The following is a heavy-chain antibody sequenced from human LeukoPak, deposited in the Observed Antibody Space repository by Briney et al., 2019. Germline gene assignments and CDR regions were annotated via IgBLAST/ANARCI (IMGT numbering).Heavy chain of an antibody. V-gene: IGHV3-7*01. J-gene: IGHJ3*02. Sequence: GGSLRLSCAASGFTFNTYWMSWVRQAPGKGLEWVANINEDGGEKYYVDSVKGRIIISRDNARNSLYLQMNSLRAEDTAVYYCALYCSGGSCYRNDAFDIWGQGTMVTVSS. D-gene: IGHD2-15*01. CDR3: ALYCSGGSCYRNDAFDI. CDR1: GFTFNTYW. CDR2: INEDGGEK.